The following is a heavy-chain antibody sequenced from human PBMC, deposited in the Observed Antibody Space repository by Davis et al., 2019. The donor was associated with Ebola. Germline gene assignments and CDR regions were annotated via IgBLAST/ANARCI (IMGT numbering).Heavy chain of an antibody. CDR1: GFTFSSYS. Sequence: GGSLRLSCAASGFTFSSYSMNWVRQAPGKGLEWVSYISSSSSYIYYADSVKGRFTISRDNAKNSLYLQMNSLRDDDTAVYYCAREGYGGSYSDYWGQGTLVTVSS. D-gene: IGHD1-26*01. CDR2: ISSSSSYI. J-gene: IGHJ4*02. V-gene: IGHV3-21*05. CDR3: AREGYGGSYSDY.